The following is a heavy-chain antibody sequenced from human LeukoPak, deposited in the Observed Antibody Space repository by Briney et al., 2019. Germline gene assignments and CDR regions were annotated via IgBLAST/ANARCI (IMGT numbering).Heavy chain of an antibody. CDR1: GGSISSYY. J-gene: IGHJ5*02. Sequence: SETLSLTCTVSGGSISSYYWSWIRQPRGKGLEWIGYIFYSGSINYNPSLKSRVTISADTSKNQFSLKLSSVTAADTAVYYCARTKVGWNSNWFDPWGQGTLVTVSS. V-gene: IGHV4-59*01. D-gene: IGHD1-7*01. CDR3: ARTKVGWNSNWFDP. CDR2: IFYSGSI.